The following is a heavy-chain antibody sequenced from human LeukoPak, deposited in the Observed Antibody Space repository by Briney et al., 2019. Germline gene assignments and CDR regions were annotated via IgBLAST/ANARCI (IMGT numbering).Heavy chain of an antibody. V-gene: IGHV7-4-1*02. J-gene: IGHJ4*02. CDR1: GYTFTSYA. CDR3: ARGGVIVGPTADLDY. CDR2: INTNTGNP. Sequence: ASVKVSCKASGYTFTSYAMNWVRQAPGQGLEWMGWINTNTGNPTYAQGFTGRFVFSLDTSVSTAYLQISSLKAEDTAVYYCARGGVIVGPTADLDYWGQGTLVTVSS. D-gene: IGHD1-26*01.